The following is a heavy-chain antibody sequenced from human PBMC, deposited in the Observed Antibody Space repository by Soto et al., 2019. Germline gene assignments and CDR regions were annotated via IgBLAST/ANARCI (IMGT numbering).Heavy chain of an antibody. CDR2: IKSKTDGGTT. CDR3: TTDGAVAGSYYYYGMDV. J-gene: IGHJ6*02. V-gene: IGHV3-15*01. CDR1: GFTFSNAW. D-gene: IGHD6-19*01. Sequence: EVQLLESGGILVHPGGSLRLSCAASGFTFSNAWMSWVRQAPGKGLEWVGRIKSKTDGGTTDYAAPVKGRFTISRDDSKNTLYLQMNSLKTEDTAVYYCTTDGAVAGSYYYYGMDVWGQGTTVTVSS.